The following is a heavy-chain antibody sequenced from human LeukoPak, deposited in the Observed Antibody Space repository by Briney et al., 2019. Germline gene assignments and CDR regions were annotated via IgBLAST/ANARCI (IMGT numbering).Heavy chain of an antibody. CDR2: ISGSGGSI. D-gene: IGHD3-22*01. J-gene: IGHJ4*02. CDR3: ARANYYDISGYDY. CDR1: GFTFSSYA. Sequence: PGGSLTLSCAASGFTFSSYAMSWVRQAPGKGLEWVSAISGSGGSIYYADSVKGRFTISRDNSKNTLYLQMNSLRAEDTAVYYCARANYYDISGYDYWGQGTLVTVSS. V-gene: IGHV3-23*01.